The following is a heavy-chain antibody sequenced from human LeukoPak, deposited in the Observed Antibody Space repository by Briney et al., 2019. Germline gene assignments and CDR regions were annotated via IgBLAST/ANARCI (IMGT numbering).Heavy chain of an antibody. CDR3: ARGPPHTDSILRYFDWLPHHYYYYYMDV. D-gene: IGHD3-9*01. CDR2: ISAYNGNT. J-gene: IGHJ6*03. Sequence: GESLKISCKASGYTFTSYGISWVRQAPGQGLEWMGWISAYNGNTNYAQKLQGRVTMTTDTSTSTAYMELRSLRSDDTAVYYCARGPPHTDSILRYFDWLPHHYYYYYMDVWGKGTTVTVSS. CDR1: GYTFTSYG. V-gene: IGHV1-18*01.